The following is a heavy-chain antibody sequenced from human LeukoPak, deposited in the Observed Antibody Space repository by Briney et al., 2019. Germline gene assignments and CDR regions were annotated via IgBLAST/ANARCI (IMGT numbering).Heavy chain of an antibody. D-gene: IGHD5-18*01. CDR3: ARMTAMAALDY. J-gene: IGHJ4*02. CDR1: GGSFSGYY. CDR2: IYYSGGT. Sequence: SETLSLTCAVYGGSFSGYYWSWIRQPPGKGLEWIGYIYYSGGTNYNPSLKSRVTISVDTSKNQFSLKLSSVTAADTAVYYCARMTAMAALDYWGQGTLVTVSS. V-gene: IGHV4-59*01.